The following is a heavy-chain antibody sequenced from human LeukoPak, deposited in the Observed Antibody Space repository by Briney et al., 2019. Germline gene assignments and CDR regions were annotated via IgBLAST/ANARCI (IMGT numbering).Heavy chain of an antibody. CDR3: ARKEGDYYDSSGYLRY. D-gene: IGHD3-22*01. CDR2: ISAYNGNT. J-gene: IGHJ4*02. Sequence: ASVKVSCKASGYTFTSYGISWVRQAPGQGLEWMGWISAYNGNTNYAQKLQGRVTMTTDTSTSTAYMELRGLRSDDTAVYYCARKEGDYYDSSGYLRYWGQGTLVTVSS. CDR1: GYTFTSYG. V-gene: IGHV1-18*01.